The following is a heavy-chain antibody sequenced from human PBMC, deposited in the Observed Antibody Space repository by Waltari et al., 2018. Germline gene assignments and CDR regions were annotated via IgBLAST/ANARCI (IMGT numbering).Heavy chain of an antibody. V-gene: IGHV4-34*01. D-gene: IGHD6-6*01. CDR3: ARGTVAARPLDY. Sequence: QVQLQQWGAGLLKHSETLSLTCAAEGGSFSGYYLSWIRQPPVKGLEWIGEINHSGSTNYNPSLKSRVTISVDTSKNQFSLKLSSVTAADTAVYYCARGTVAARPLDYWGQGTLVTVSS. J-gene: IGHJ4*02. CDR1: GGSFSGYY. CDR2: INHSGST.